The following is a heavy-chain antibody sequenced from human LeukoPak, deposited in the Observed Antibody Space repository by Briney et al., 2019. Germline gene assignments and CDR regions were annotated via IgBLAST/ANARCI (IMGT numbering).Heavy chain of an antibody. Sequence: PSQTLSLTCTVSGDSISSDSYYWNWIRQPAGKGLEGIGRIYTRGSTNYNPSLKSRVTISVDTSKNQFSLKLSSVTAADTAVYYCARVTRKNSYYYDSSGYSYFDYWGQGTLVTVSS. V-gene: IGHV4-61*02. D-gene: IGHD3-22*01. CDR3: ARVTRKNSYYYDSSGYSYFDY. J-gene: IGHJ4*02. CDR2: IYTRGST. CDR1: GDSISSDSYY.